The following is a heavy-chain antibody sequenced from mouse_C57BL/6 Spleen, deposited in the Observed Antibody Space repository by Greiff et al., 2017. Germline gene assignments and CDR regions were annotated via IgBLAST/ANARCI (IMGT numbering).Heavy chain of an antibody. V-gene: IGHV1-55*01. CDR1: GYTFTSYW. CDR2: IYPGSGST. Sequence: QVQLQQPGAELVKPGASVTMSCKASGYTFTSYWITWVKQRPGQGLEWIGDIYPGSGSTNYNQQFKGKATLTVDTSSSTAYMQHSSLTSEDSAVYDWARGIYFDDWGQGTTRTVSS. CDR3: ARGIYFDD. J-gene: IGHJ2*01.